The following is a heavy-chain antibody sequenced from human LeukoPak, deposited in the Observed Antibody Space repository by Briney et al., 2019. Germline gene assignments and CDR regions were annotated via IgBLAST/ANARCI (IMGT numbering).Heavy chain of an antibody. D-gene: IGHD3-10*01. CDR3: ARHLQYYGSGTMDV. CDR1: GGSISSYL. J-gene: IGHJ6*02. V-gene: IGHV4-59*08. CDR2: IYYSGST. Sequence: SETLSLTCTVSGGSISSYLWSWIRQPPGKGLEWIGYIYYSGSTNYNPSLKSRVTISVDTAKNQFSLKLSSVTAADTAVYYCARHLQYYGSGTMDVWGQGTTVTVSS.